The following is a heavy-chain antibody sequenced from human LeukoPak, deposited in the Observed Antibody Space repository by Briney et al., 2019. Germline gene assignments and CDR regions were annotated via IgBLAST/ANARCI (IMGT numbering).Heavy chain of an antibody. CDR3: ARDPYTSSSWYRGRANNWFDP. V-gene: IGHV7-4-1*02. D-gene: IGHD6-13*01. CDR2: INTNTGNP. J-gene: IGHJ5*02. CDR1: GYTFTTYP. Sequence: ASVTVSCKASGYTFTTYPMNWLRQAPGQGLEWMGWINTNTGNPTYAQGFTGRFVFSLDTSVSTAYLQISSLKADDTAVYYCARDPYTSSSWYRGRANNWFDPWGQGTLVTVSS.